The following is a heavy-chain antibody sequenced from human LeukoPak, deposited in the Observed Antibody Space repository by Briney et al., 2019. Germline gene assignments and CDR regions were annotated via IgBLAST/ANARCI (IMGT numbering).Heavy chain of an antibody. D-gene: IGHD3-10*01. CDR2: IYYSGST. V-gene: IGHV4-59*01. J-gene: IGHJ5*02. CDR3: ARAQKFGELLGPSSWFDP. Sequence: PSETLSLTCTVSGGSISSYYWSWIRQPPGKGLEWIGYIYYSGSTNYNPSLKSRVTISVDTSKNQFSLKLSSVTAADTAVYYCARAQKFGELLGPSSWFDPWGQGTLVTVSS. CDR1: GGSISSYY.